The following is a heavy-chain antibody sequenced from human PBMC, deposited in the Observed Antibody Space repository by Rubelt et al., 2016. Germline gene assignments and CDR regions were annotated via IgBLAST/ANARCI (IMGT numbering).Heavy chain of an antibody. Sequence: VQLVESGGGLVKPGGSLRLSCAASGFTFSSYGMHWVRQAPGKGLEWVAVISYDGSNKYYADSVKGRLSISRDNSENTLYLQMNSLRAEDTAVYYCTTDTPGYYDSSGYYSRDAFDIWGQGTMVTVSS. CDR2: ISYDGSNK. CDR3: TTDTPGYYDSSGYYSRDAFDI. J-gene: IGHJ3*02. D-gene: IGHD3-22*01. CDR1: GFTFSSYG. V-gene: IGHV3-30*03.